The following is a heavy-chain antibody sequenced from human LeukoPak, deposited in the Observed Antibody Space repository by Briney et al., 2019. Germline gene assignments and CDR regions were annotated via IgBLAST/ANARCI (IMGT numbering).Heavy chain of an antibody. CDR1: GFTFSDYY. Sequence: PGGSLRLSCAASGFTFSDYYMSWIRQAPGKGLVWVSRINSDGSSTSYADSVKGRFTISRDNAKNTLYLQMNSLRAEDTAVYYCARSSWYYFDYWGQGTLVTVSS. J-gene: IGHJ4*02. CDR3: ARSSWYYFDY. V-gene: IGHV3-74*01. D-gene: IGHD6-13*01. CDR2: INSDGSST.